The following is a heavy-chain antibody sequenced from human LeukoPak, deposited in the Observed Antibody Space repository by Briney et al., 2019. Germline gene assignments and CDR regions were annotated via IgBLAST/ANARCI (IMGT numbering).Heavy chain of an antibody. D-gene: IGHD1-26*01. J-gene: IGHJ3*02. CDR2: IYYSGST. CDR3: ARPPIIVGATADDAFDI. V-gene: IGHV4-39*01. Sequence: ASETLSLTCTVSGGSISSSSYYWGWIRQPPGKGLEWIGSIYYSGSTYYNPSLKSRVTISVDTSKNQFSLKLSSVTAADTAVYYCARPPIIVGATADDAFDIWGQGTMVTVSS. CDR1: GGSISSSSYY.